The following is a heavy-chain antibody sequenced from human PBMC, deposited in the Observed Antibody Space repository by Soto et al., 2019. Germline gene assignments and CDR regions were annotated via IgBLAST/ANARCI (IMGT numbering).Heavy chain of an antibody. V-gene: IGHV1-8*01. D-gene: IGHD2-2*03. J-gene: IGHJ6*02. CDR3: ASCPDGSYYYGMDV. CDR2: MNPNSGNT. CDR1: GYTFTSYD. Sequence: QVQLLQSGAEVKKPGASVKVSCKASGYTFTSYDINWVRQATGQGLEWMGWMNPNSGNTGYAQKFQGRVTMTRNTSISTAYMQLSTLRSQDTAVYYCASCPDGSYYYGMDVWGPGTTVTVSS.